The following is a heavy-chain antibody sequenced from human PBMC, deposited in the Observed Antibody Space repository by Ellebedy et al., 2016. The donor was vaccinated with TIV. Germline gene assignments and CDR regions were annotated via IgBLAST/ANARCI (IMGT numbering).Heavy chain of an antibody. CDR3: ARYKLLYCMDV. Sequence: GGSLRLSXKGSGYSFTSYWIGWVRQMPGKGLEWMGIIYPGDSDTRYSPSFQGQVTISADKSISTAYLQWSSLKASDTAMYYCARYKLLYCMDVWGQGTTVTVSS. CDR1: GYSFTSYW. J-gene: IGHJ6*02. D-gene: IGHD2-2*02. CDR2: IYPGDSDT. V-gene: IGHV5-51*01.